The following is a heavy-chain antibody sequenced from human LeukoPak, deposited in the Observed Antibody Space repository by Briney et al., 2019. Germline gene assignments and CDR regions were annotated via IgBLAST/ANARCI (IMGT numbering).Heavy chain of an antibody. CDR2: IWYDGSNK. V-gene: IGHV3-33*08. Sequence: GGSLRLSCAASGFTFSNYGMHWVRQAPGKGLEWAAVIWYDGSNKYYADSVKGRFTISRDNSKNTLYLHMNSLSAEDTAVYYCARDFYGDFSKFDYWGQGTLVTVSS. CDR3: ARDFYGDFSKFDY. D-gene: IGHD4-17*01. J-gene: IGHJ4*02. CDR1: GFTFSNYG.